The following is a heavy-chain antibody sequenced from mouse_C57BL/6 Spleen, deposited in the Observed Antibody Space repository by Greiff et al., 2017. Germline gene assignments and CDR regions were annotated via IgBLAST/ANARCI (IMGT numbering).Heavy chain of an antibody. CDR3: ERSRLYGSSYGY. D-gene: IGHD1-1*01. CDR2: INPGSGGT. CDR1: GYAFTNYL. V-gene: IGHV1-54*01. Sequence: QVQLQQSGAELVRPGTSVKVSCKASGYAFTNYLIEWVKQRPGQGLEWIGVINPGSGGTNYNEKFKGKATLTADKSSSTAYMQLSSLTSEDSAVYFCERSRLYGSSYGYWGQGTTLTVSS. J-gene: IGHJ2*01.